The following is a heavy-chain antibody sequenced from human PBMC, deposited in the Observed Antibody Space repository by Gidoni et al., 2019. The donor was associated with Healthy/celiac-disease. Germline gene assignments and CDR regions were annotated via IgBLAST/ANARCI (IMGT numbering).Heavy chain of an antibody. Sequence: QVQLVQSGAEVKKPGASVQVSCKASGYTFTSYALNWVRPATGQGLEWMGRMNPNSGKTGYAQKFQGRVTMTRNTSISTAYMELSSLRSEDTAVYYCARGRSLSGMDVWGQGTTVTVSS. J-gene: IGHJ6*02. CDR3: ARGRSLSGMDV. CDR1: GYTFTSYA. V-gene: IGHV1-8*01. CDR2: MNPNSGKT.